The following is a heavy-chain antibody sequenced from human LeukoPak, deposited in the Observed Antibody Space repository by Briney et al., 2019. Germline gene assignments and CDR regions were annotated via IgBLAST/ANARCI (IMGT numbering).Heavy chain of an antibody. D-gene: IGHD3-10*01. J-gene: IGHJ3*01. Sequence: GGTLRLSCAASGFTCSTYAMNWVPQVPGKGLEWISYISSSRGNAIHYADSVRGPFTTCREDAKNLLYLQMNSLRVEDTAVYYCAKEVGGHDPAWLHAFDVWGERAMVT. CDR2: ISSSRGNAI. CDR3: AKEVGGHDPAWLHAFDV. CDR1: GFTCSTYA. V-gene: IGHV3-48*04.